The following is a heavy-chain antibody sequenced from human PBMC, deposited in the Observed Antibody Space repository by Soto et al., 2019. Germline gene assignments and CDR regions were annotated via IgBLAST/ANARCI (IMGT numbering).Heavy chain of an antibody. CDR2: IYPGDSDT. CDR3: ARGNCSSTSCYTYYYYGMDV. J-gene: IGHJ6*02. V-gene: IGHV5-51*01. D-gene: IGHD2-2*01. Sequence: PGESLKISCKGSGYSFTSYWIGWVRQMPGKGLEWMGIIYPGDSDTRYSPSFQGQVTISADKSISTAYLQWSSLKASDTAMYYCARGNCSSTSCYTYYYYGMDVWGQGTTVTVSS. CDR1: GYSFTSYW.